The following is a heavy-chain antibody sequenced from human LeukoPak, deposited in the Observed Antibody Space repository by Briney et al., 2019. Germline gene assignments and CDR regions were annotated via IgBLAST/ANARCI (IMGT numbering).Heavy chain of an antibody. D-gene: IGHD6-6*01. V-gene: IGHV3-74*01. J-gene: IGHJ6*03. CDR3: ARGPYLASSSGYYYYYMDV. CDR1: GFTFSRYW. Sequence: RPGGSLRLSCAASGFTFSRYWMHWVRQAPGKGLVWVSRITPDGSPTTYADSVKGRFTISRDNAKNTLYLQMNSLRAEDTAVYYCARGPYLASSSGYYYYYMDVWGKGTTVTVSS. CDR2: ITPDGSPT.